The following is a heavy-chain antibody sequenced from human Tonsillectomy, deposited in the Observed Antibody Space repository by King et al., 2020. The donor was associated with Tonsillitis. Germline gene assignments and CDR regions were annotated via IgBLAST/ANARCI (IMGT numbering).Heavy chain of an antibody. CDR2: ISSTSGYT. J-gene: IGHJ4*02. Sequence: QVQLVESGGGLVKPGGSLRLTCAASGFTFSDYYMTWIRQAPGKGLEWVSYISSTSGYTNYADSVKGRFTISRDNAKNSLYLQMNSLRAEDTAVYFCARENVFISSWYRYFDYWGQGTLVTVSS. D-gene: IGHD6-13*01. CDR3: ARENVFISSWYRYFDY. CDR1: GFTFSDYY. V-gene: IGHV3-11*05.